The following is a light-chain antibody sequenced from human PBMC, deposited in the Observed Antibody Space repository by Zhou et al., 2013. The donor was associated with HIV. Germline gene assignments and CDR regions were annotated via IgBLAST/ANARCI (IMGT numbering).Light chain of an antibody. CDR2: AAS. Sequence: DIQMTQSPSSLSASVGDRVTITCRASQSISSYLNWYQQKPGKAPKLLIYAASSLQSGVPSRFSGSGSGTDFTLTISSLQPEDFATYYCQQSHSTPITFGPTDDDWRIK. CDR3: QQSHSTPIT. J-gene: IGKJ5*01. V-gene: IGKV1-39*01. CDR1: QSISSY.